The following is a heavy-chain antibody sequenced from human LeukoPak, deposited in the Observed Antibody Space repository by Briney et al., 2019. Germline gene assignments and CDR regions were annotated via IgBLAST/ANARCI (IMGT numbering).Heavy chain of an antibody. Sequence: PGGSLRLSCAASGFTFSSYWMTWLRQAPGKGLEWVASIKPDGSEKYYVDYVKGRFTISRDNAKNSLYLQMNSLRAEDTAVYYCARPIAASGLWGQGTLVSVSS. V-gene: IGHV3-7*03. J-gene: IGHJ4*02. CDR2: IKPDGSEK. CDR1: GFTFSSYW. D-gene: IGHD6-13*01. CDR3: ARPIAASGL.